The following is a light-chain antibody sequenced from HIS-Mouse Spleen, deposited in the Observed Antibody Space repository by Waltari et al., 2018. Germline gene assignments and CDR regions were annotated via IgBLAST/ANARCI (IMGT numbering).Light chain of an antibody. CDR1: SSAVGGYNY. J-gene: IGLJ2*01. CDR3: SSYTSSSTLVV. V-gene: IGLV2-14*03. Sequence: QSALTQPASVSGSPGQSITISCTGTSSAVGGYNYFSWYQQHPGKAPKLMIYYVSNRPSGVSNRFSGSKSGNTASLTISGLQAEDEADYYCSSYTSSSTLVVFGGGTKLTVL. CDR2: YVS.